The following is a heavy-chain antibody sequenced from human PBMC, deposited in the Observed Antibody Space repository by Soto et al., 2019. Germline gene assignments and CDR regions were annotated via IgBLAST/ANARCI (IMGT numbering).Heavy chain of an antibody. CDR2: INHSGST. CDR3: ARGWNVVVPAANSGAFDY. D-gene: IGHD2-2*01. V-gene: IGHV4-34*01. J-gene: IGHJ4*02. CDR1: GGSFSGYY. Sequence: QVQLQQWGAGLLKPSETLSLTCAVYGGSFSGYYWSWIRQPPGKGLEWIGEINHSGSTNYNPSLKRRVTITVDPSKHQFSLKLSSVTAADTAVYYCARGWNVVVPAANSGAFDYWGQGTLVTVSS.